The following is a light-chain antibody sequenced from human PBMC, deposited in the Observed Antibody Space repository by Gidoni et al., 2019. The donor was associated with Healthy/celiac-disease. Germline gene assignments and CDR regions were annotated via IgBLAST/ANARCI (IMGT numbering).Light chain of an antibody. CDR1: KLGDKY. CDR2: QES. J-gene: IGLJ2*01. CDR3: QAWDSSTPVV. V-gene: IGLV3-1*01. Sequence: SYELTQPPSVSVSPGQTASITCSGDKLGDKYACWYQQKPGPSPVLVIYQESKRPSGIPERFSGSKSGNTATLTISGTQAMDEADYYCQAWDSSTPVVFGGGTKLTVL.